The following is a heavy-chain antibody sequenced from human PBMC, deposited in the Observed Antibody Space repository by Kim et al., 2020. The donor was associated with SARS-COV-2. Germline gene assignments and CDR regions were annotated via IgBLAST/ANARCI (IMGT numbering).Heavy chain of an antibody. V-gene: IGHV3-30-3*02. Sequence: GGSLRLSCAASGFTFSSYAMHWVRQAPGKGLEWVAVISYDGSNKYYADSVKGRFTISRDNSKNTLYLQMNSLRAEDTAVYYCANDHLDAYRSWGQGTLVTVSS. CDR2: ISYDGSNK. CDR3: ANDHLDAYRS. D-gene: IGHD1-1*01. CDR1: GFTFSSYA. J-gene: IGHJ5*02.